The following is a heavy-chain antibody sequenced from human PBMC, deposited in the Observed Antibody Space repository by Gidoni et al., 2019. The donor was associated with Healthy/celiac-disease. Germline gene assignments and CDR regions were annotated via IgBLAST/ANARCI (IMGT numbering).Heavy chain of an antibody. J-gene: IGHJ2*01. Sequence: EVQLVESGGGLVKPGGSLRLSCAASGFTFSNAWMSGVRQAPGKGLEWVGRIKSKTDGGTTDYAAPVKGRFTISRDDSKNTLYLQMNSLKTEDTAVYYCTTIRDSSGYYPPQYWYFDLWGRGTLVTVSS. D-gene: IGHD3-22*01. CDR3: TTIRDSSGYYPPQYWYFDL. CDR1: GFTFSNAW. V-gene: IGHV3-15*01. CDR2: IKSKTDGGTT.